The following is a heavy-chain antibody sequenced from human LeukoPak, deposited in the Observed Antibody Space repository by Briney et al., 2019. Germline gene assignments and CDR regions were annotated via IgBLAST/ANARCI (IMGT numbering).Heavy chain of an antibody. Sequence: PGGSLRLSCAASGFTFSSYEMNWVRQAPGKGLEWVSYISSSGSTIYYADSVKGRFTISRDNAKNSLYLQMNSLRAEDTAVYYCAKDAAYCGGACFDYWGQGTLVTVSS. V-gene: IGHV3-48*03. D-gene: IGHD2-21*02. J-gene: IGHJ4*02. CDR2: ISSSGSTI. CDR3: AKDAAYCGGACFDY. CDR1: GFTFSSYE.